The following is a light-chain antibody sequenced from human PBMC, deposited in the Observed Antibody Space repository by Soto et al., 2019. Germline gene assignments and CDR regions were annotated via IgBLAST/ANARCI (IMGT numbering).Light chain of an antibody. Sequence: EIVLTQSPGTLSSSPGERATLSCRASQSIDNRYLAWYQHKPGQAPRLLIYATSSRATGIPDRFGGSGSGTDFTLTINSLEPEDFAVYYCQQYFGSSWTFSQGTKVDIK. CDR1: QSIDNRY. CDR3: QQYFGSSWT. J-gene: IGKJ1*01. CDR2: ATS. V-gene: IGKV3-20*01.